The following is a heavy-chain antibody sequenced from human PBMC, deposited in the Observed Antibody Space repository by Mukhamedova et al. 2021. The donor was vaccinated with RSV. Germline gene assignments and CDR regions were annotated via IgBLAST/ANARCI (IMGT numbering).Heavy chain of an antibody. J-gene: IGHJ4*02. CDR2: ISYDGSNK. D-gene: IGHD5-12*01. Sequence: TFSSYGMHWVRQAPGKGLEWVAVISYDGSNKYYADSVKSRFTISRDNSKNTLYLQMNSLRAEDTAVYYCVLGYIVATHLDYWGQ. V-gene: IGHV3-30*03. CDR3: VLGYIVATHLDY. CDR1: TFSSYG.